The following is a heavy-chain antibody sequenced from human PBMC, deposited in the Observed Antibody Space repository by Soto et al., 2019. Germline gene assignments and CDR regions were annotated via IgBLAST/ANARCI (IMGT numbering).Heavy chain of an antibody. CDR1: GFTFDDYA. CDR3: AKDKGSGGSFPSYYYMDV. Sequence: GGSLRLSCAASGFTFDDYAMHWVRQAPGKGLEWVSGISWNSGSIGYADSVKGRFTISRDNAKNSLYLQMNSLRAEDTALYYCAKDKGSGGSFPSYYYMDVWGKGTTVTVSS. V-gene: IGHV3-9*01. CDR2: ISWNSGSI. D-gene: IGHD2-15*01. J-gene: IGHJ6*03.